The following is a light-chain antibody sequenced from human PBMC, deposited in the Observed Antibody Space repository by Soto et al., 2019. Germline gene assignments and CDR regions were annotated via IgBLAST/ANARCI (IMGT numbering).Light chain of an antibody. CDR2: TAS. CDR1: QGVGTF. CDR3: QQYSTFPRP. Sequence: DIRLTQSPSSLSASVGDRVTITCRASQGVGTFLAWYQHKPGKAPKSLIKTASTLQSGVPSRFSGSESGTDFTLTISSLQPEDFATYYCQQYSTFPRPFGQGTRVDLK. J-gene: IGKJ5*01. V-gene: IGKV1D-16*01.